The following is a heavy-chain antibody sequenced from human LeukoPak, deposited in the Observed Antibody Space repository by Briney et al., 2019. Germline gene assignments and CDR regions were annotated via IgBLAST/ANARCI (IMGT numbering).Heavy chain of an antibody. Sequence: PGVSLTLPCTASGYTSTDYAMNGVRHATGKALEWVSVLIGSSGSTDYADSVKGRFTISRDNSKNTLFLQMNSLRAEDTAIYYCAKGAYVYIEIGYFDSWGQGTLVTVSS. D-gene: IGHD3-16*01. J-gene: IGHJ4*02. CDR1: GYTSTDYA. CDR3: AKGAYVYIEIGYFDS. CDR2: LIGSSGST. V-gene: IGHV3-23*01.